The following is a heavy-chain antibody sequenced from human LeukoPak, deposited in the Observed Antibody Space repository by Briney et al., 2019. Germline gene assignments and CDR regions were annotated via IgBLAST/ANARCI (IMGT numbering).Heavy chain of an antibody. CDR2: INHSGST. CDR3: ARGRRDIVVVPADYYYYMDV. J-gene: IGHJ6*03. D-gene: IGHD2-2*01. V-gene: IGHV4-34*01. CDR1: GGSISSYY. Sequence: SETLSLTCAVFGGSISSYYWSWIRQPPGKGLEWIGEINHSGSTNYNPSLKSRVTISVDTSKNQFSLKLSSVTAADTAVYYCARGRRDIVVVPADYYYYMDVWGKGTTVTVSS.